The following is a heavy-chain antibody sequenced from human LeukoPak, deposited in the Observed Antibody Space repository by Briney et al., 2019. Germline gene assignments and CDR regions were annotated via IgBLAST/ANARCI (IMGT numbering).Heavy chain of an antibody. V-gene: IGHV3-11*06. J-gene: IGHJ4*02. Sequence: GGSLRLSCAASGFTFSDYYMSWIRQAPGKGLEWVSYISSSSSYTNYADSVKGRFTISRDSAKNSLYLQMNSLRAEDTAVYYCASSYGSGSFDYWGQGTLVTVSS. CDR1: GFTFSDYY. CDR2: ISSSSSYT. D-gene: IGHD3-10*01. CDR3: ASSYGSGSFDY.